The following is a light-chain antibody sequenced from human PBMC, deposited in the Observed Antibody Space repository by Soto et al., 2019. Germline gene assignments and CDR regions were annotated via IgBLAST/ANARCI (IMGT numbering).Light chain of an antibody. J-gene: IGLJ1*01. CDR2: DVS. V-gene: IGLV2-14*01. Sequence: QSALTQPASVSGSPGQSITISCTGTSSDVGGYNYVSWYQQHPGKAPKLMIYDVSNRPSGVSNRFSGSKSGNTASLTISGPQAEDEADYYCSSYISSSTLEVFGTGTKLTVL. CDR1: SSDVGGYNY. CDR3: SSYISSSTLEV.